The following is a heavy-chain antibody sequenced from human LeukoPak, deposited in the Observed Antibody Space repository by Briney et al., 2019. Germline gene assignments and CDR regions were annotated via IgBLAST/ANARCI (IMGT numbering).Heavy chain of an antibody. Sequence: GGSLRLSCAASGFTFGDTWMNWVRQVPGQGLEWVANIKQDGSEKFYVASVKGRFTISRDNGKSSLYLQMNSLRAEDTALYYCATSYDMGWLIGYWGQGTLVTVSS. D-gene: IGHD3/OR15-3a*01. V-gene: IGHV3-7*03. J-gene: IGHJ4*02. CDR3: ATSYDMGWLIGY. CDR1: GFTFGDTW. CDR2: IKQDGSEK.